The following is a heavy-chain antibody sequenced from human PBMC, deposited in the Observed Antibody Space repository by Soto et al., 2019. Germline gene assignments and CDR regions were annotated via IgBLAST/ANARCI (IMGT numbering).Heavy chain of an antibody. V-gene: IGHV3-9*01. CDR1: GFTFHDYG. Sequence: EVQLVESGGGLVQPGRSLRLSCAASGFTFHDYGMHWVRQVPGKGLEWVSGISWNSGSLDYADSVKGRFTISRDNAKNSLYLQMNSLRAEDTALYYCAIDISLLAETPDYWGQGTLVTVSS. J-gene: IGHJ4*02. CDR2: ISWNSGSL. CDR3: AIDISLLAETPDY. D-gene: IGHD3-3*02.